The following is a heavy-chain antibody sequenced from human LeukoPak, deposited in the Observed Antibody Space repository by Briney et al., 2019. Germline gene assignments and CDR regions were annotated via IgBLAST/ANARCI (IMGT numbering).Heavy chain of an antibody. CDR1: GFTFSNAW. CDR2: IKSKTDGGTT. V-gene: IGHV3-15*01. CDR3: TTDRPVPPFDP. J-gene: IGHJ5*02. D-gene: IGHD2-2*01. Sequence: NPGGSLRLSCAASGFTFSNAWMSLVRQAPGKGLEWVGRIKSKTDGGTTDYAAPAKGRFTISRDDSKNTLYLQMNSLKTEDTAVYYCTTDRPVPPFDPWGQGTLVTVSS.